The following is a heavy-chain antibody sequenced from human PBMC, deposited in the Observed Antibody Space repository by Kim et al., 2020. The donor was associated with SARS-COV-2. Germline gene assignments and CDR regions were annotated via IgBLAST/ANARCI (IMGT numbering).Heavy chain of an antibody. CDR3: ARDFRYRPVAGFDF. CDR2: INPNNGDT. J-gene: IGHJ4*02. V-gene: IGHV1-2*02. Sequence: ASVKVSCKASGYTFTGYYMNWVRQAPGQGLEWMGWINPNNGDTTYAQRFQGRITITRDTSISTAYMELSSLRSDDTAVYYCARDFRYRPVAGFDFWGQGTLVTVSS. D-gene: IGHD6-19*01. CDR1: GYTFTGYY.